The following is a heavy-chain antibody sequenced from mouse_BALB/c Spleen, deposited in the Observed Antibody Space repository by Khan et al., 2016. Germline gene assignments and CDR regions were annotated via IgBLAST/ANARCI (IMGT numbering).Heavy chain of an antibody. CDR2: INTYTGES. CDR1: GYTFTNYG. CDR3: ARRVYYGSSYDVMDY. J-gene: IGHJ4*01. D-gene: IGHD1-1*01. V-gene: IGHV9-1*02. Sequence: QIQLVQSGPELKKPGETVKISCKASGYTFTNYGMNWVKQAPGKGLKWMGWINTYTGESTYPDDFKGRFAFSLETSASTAYLQINNLKNEDMATYVCARRVYYGSSYDVMDYWGQGTSVTVSS.